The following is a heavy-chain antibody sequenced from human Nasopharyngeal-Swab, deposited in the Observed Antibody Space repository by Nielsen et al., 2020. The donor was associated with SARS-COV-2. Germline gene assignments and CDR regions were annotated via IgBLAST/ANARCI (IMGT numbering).Heavy chain of an antibody. CDR1: GFTFSSYD. V-gene: IGHV3-13*01. CDR3: ARATTDSSGYYYVFDY. CDR2: IGTAGDT. J-gene: IGHJ4*02. D-gene: IGHD3-22*01. Sequence: GGSLRLSCAASGFTFSSYDMHWVRQATGKGLEWVSAIGTAGDTYYPGSVKGRFTISRENAKNSLYLQMNSLRAGDTAVYYCARATTDSSGYYYVFDYWGQGTLVTVSS.